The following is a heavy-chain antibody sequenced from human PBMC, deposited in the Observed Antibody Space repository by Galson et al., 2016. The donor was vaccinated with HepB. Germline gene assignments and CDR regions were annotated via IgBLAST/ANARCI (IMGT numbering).Heavy chain of an antibody. D-gene: IGHD1-14*01. CDR3: VRFQRREPYNY. V-gene: IGHV3-7*03. Sequence: SLRLSCAASGFIFSNYWMTWVRQAPGKGLEWMANIKEDGSDKYYVDSVKGRFTISRDNAKNSLYLQMNSLRAEDTAVYYCVRFQRREPYNYWGQGTLVTVSS. J-gene: IGHJ4*02. CDR2: IKEDGSDK. CDR1: GFIFSNYW.